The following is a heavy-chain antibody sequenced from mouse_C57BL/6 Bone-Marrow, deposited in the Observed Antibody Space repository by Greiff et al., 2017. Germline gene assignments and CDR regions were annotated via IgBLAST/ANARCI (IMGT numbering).Heavy chain of an antibody. Sequence: VQLVESGPGLVAPSQSLSITCPVSGFSLPSFGVAWVRQPPGKGLEWLGVIGGGGSTNYNSALMSRLSISKDNSKSQVFLKMNSLQTDDTAMYYCAKHELGLWFAYWGQGTLVTVSA. CDR3: AKHELGLWFAY. CDR1: GFSLPSFG. CDR2: IGGGGST. J-gene: IGHJ3*01. D-gene: IGHD4-1*01. V-gene: IGHV2-9*01.